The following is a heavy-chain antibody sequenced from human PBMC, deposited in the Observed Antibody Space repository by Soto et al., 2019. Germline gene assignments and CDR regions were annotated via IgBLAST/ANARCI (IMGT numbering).Heavy chain of an antibody. J-gene: IGHJ3*02. CDR3: AREGIVVVVAAKDDALDI. V-gene: IGHV1-18*01. D-gene: IGHD2-15*01. CDR2: ISAYNGNT. Sequence: QVQLLQSGAEVKKPGASVKVSCKASGYTFTSYGISWVRQAPGQGLVWMGGISAYNGNTNYAQKLQGRVTMTTDTSTSTAYMELRSLRSDDTAVYYCAREGIVVVVAAKDDALDIWGQGTMVTVSS. CDR1: GYTFTSYG.